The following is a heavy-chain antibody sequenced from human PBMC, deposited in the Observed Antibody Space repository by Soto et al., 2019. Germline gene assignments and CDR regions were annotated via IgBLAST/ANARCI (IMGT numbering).Heavy chain of an antibody. V-gene: IGHV3-73*01. D-gene: IGHD2-15*01. Sequence: PGGSLRLSCAASGFTFSGSAMHWVRQASGKGLEWVGRIRSKANSYATAYAASVKGRFTISRDDSKNTAYLQMNSLKTEDTAVYYCTRQDPLYCSGGSCYFYFDYWGQGTLVTVSS. CDR2: IRSKANSYAT. J-gene: IGHJ4*02. CDR3: TRQDPLYCSGGSCYFYFDY. CDR1: GFTFSGSA.